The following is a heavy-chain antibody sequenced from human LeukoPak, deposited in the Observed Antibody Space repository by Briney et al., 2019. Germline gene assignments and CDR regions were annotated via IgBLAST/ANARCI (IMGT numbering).Heavy chain of an antibody. D-gene: IGHD3-9*01. V-gene: IGHV3-53*01. CDR2: IYSGGST. J-gene: IGHJ4*02. CDR1: GFTVSSNY. Sequence: PGGSLRLSCAASGFTVSSNYMSWVRQAPGKGLEWVSVIYSGGSTYYADSVKGRFTISRDNSKNTLYLQMNSLRAEDTAVYYCARVYYDILTGYYPFDYWGQGTLVTVSS. CDR3: ARVYYDILTGYYPFDY.